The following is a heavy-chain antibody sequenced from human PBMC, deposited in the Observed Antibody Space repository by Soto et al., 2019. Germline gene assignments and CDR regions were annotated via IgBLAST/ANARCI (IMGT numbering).Heavy chain of an antibody. CDR3: AGARARVVVPAARSKYQYGEDV. D-gene: IGHD2-2*01. CDR2: ISAYSGDT. Sequence: ASVKVSCKASGYTFTSYGISWVRQAPGQGLEWMGWISAYSGDTSYVQNFQGRVTMTTDTFTSTAYIELRRLRSEDTAVYYCAGARARVVVPAARSKYQYGEDVWGDGTXVTVS. J-gene: IGHJ6*02. V-gene: IGHV1-18*04. CDR1: GYTFTSYG.